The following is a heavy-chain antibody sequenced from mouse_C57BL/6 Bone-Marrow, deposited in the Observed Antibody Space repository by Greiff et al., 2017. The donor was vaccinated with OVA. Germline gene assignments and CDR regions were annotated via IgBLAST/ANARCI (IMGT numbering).Heavy chain of an antibody. CDR2: IYPGDGDT. CDR3: ARGPGYLFAY. V-gene: IGHV1-80*01. CDR1: GYAFSSYW. J-gene: IGHJ3*01. Sequence: QVHVKQSGAELVKPGASVKISCKASGYAFSSYWMNWVKQRPGKGLEWIGQIYPGDGDTNYNGKFKGKATLTADKSSSTAYMQLSSLTSEDSAVYFCARGPGYLFAYWGQGTLVTVSA. D-gene: IGHD3-2*02.